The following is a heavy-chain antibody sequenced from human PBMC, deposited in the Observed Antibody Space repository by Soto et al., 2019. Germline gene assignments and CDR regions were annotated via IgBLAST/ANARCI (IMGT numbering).Heavy chain of an antibody. V-gene: IGHV1-18*01. CDR2: LIPYNGDR. D-gene: IGHD5-12*01. CDR1: GYTFTSYG. J-gene: IGHJ5*02. Sequence: ASVKVSCKASGYTFTSYGISWVRQAPGQGLEWMGLLIPYNGDRIYAQKFQGRVILTTDTATNTAYMELGSLRSDDTAVYYCVRDASSGYRGWWDPWGQGALVTVSS. CDR3: VRDASSGYRGWWDP.